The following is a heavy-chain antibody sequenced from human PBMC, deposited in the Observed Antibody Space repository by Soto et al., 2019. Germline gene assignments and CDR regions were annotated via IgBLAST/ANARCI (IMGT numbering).Heavy chain of an antibody. J-gene: IGHJ5*02. CDR2: INPFNGNR. V-gene: IGHV1-18*01. CDR3: ARDRLRGYDNSGFYS. D-gene: IGHD3-22*01. CDR1: GYSFSYYG. Sequence: ASVKVSCKASGYSFSYYGIHWLRQAPGQGLEWIGWINPFNGNRNFAQKFDDRVTMSTATSTNTIFMELRSLKSDDTAIYFCARDRLRGYDNSGFYSWSQGTLVTVSS.